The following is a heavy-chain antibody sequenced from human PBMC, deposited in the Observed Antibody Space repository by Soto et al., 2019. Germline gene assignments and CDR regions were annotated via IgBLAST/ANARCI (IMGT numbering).Heavy chain of an antibody. CDR1: GGTFSSYA. D-gene: IGHD2-2*01. Sequence: SVKVSCKASGGTFSSYAISWVRQAPGQGLEWMGGIIPIFGTANYAQKFQGRVTITADESTSTAYMELSSLRSEDTAVYYCFGYCSSTSCSREPYYYYGMDVWGQGTTVTVSS. CDR2: IIPIFGTA. CDR3: FGYCSSTSCSREPYYYYGMDV. J-gene: IGHJ6*02. V-gene: IGHV1-69*13.